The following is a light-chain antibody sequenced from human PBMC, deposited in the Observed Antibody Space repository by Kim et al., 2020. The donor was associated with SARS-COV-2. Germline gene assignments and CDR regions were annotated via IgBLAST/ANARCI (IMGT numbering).Light chain of an antibody. V-gene: IGLV2-8*01. CDR3: SPYAGSNNLV. CDR2: EVS. J-gene: IGLJ2*01. Sequence: LTQPPSASGSPGQSVTISCTGTSSDVGGYNYVSWYLQHPGKAPKLLIYEVSKRPSGVPDRFSGSKSGNTASLTVSGLQAEDEADYYCSPYAGSNNLVFGGGTQLTVL. CDR1: SSDVGGYNY.